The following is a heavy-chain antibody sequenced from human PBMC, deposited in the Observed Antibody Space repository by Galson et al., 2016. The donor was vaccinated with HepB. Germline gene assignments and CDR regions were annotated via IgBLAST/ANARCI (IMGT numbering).Heavy chain of an antibody. Sequence: SETLSLTCTVSGGSLSHYYWSWIRQAPGKGLEWIGYIYYIGSTNYNPSLKSRVTISVDTSKNQFSLRLRSVTAADTAVYYCARVGIAMDGGVDWFDPWGQGTLVTVSS. CDR2: IYYIGST. V-gene: IGHV4-59*08. CDR3: ARVGIAMDGGVDWFDP. D-gene: IGHD6-19*01. J-gene: IGHJ5*02. CDR1: GGSLSHYY.